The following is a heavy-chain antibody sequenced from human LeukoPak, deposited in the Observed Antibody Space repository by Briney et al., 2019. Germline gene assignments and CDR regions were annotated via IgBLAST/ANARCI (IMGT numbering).Heavy chain of an antibody. CDR3: ARVRGYSGYDDYFDY. CDR2: INHSGST. CDR1: GRSFSGYY. J-gene: IGHJ4*02. D-gene: IGHD5-12*01. V-gene: IGHV4-34*01. Sequence: SETLSLTCAVYGRSFSGYYWSWIRQPPGKGLEWIGEINHSGSTNYNPSLKSRVTISVDTSKNQFSLKLSSVTAADTAVYYCARVRGYSGYDDYFDYWGQGTLVTVSS.